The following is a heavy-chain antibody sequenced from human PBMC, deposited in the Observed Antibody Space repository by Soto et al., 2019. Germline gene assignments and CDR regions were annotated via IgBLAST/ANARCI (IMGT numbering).Heavy chain of an antibody. Sequence: QVQLVQSGAEVKKPGSSVKVSCKASGGTFSSYAINWVRQAPGQGLEWMGEIIPSVGTASYAQKFQGRVTITADESTSTAYMELRSLRSEDTAVYYCARDGGRHSGGIDYWGQGTLVTVSS. D-gene: IGHD1-26*01. CDR2: IIPSVGTA. V-gene: IGHV1-69*01. CDR3: ARDGGRHSGGIDY. CDR1: GGTFSSYA. J-gene: IGHJ4*02.